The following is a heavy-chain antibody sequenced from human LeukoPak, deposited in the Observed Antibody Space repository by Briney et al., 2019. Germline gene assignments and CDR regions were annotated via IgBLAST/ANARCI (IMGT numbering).Heavy chain of an antibody. CDR1: GFTFSSAA. Sequence: PGGSLRLSCAASGFTFSSAAMHWVRQAPGKGLEYVSAISSDGGSTFYATSVKGRFTISRDNSKNTPYLQMGSLRAEDMAVYYCARWGLTAVAGLDYWGQGTLVTVSS. D-gene: IGHD6-19*01. V-gene: IGHV3-64*01. J-gene: IGHJ4*02. CDR2: ISSDGGST. CDR3: ARWGLTAVAGLDY.